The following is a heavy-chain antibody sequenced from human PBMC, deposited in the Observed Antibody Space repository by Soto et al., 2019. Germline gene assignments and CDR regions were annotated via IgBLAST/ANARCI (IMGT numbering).Heavy chain of an antibody. CDR2: IYYSGST. CDR3: ATPHYDILTGYYSGAFDI. CDR1: GGSISSGDYY. V-gene: IGHV4-30-4*01. D-gene: IGHD3-9*01. J-gene: IGHJ3*02. Sequence: QVQLQESGPGLVKPSHTRSLTCTVSGGSISSGDYYWSWIRQPPGKGLEWIGYIYYSGSTYYNPSLKSRVTISVDTSKNQFSLKLSSVTAADTAVYSCATPHYDILTGYYSGAFDIWGQGTMVTVSS.